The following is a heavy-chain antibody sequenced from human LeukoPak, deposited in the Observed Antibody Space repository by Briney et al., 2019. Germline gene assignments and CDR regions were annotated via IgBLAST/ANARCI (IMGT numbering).Heavy chain of an antibody. CDR1: GFTFSSYS. Sequence: KPGGSLRLSCAASGFTFSSYSMNWVRQAPGKGLEWVSSISSSSSYIYYADSVKGRFTISRDNAKTSLYLQMNSLRAEDTAVYYCARGVYHYYYGMDVWGKGTTVTVSS. V-gene: IGHV3-21*01. CDR2: ISSSSSYI. J-gene: IGHJ6*04. CDR3: ARGVYHYYYGMDV. D-gene: IGHD2-8*01.